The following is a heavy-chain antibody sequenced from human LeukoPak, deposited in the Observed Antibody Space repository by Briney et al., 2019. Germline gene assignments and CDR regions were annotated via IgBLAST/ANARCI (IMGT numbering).Heavy chain of an antibody. CDR3: ARAVGATTGHFDY. J-gene: IGHJ4*02. D-gene: IGHD1-26*01. Sequence: SETLSLTCTVSGGSMSSYYWSWIRQPPGKGLEWIGYIYYSGSTNYNPSLKSRVTISVDTSKNQFSLKLSSVTAADTAVYYRARAVGATTGHFDYWGQGTLVTVSS. CDR2: IYYSGST. CDR1: GGSMSSYY. V-gene: IGHV4-59*01.